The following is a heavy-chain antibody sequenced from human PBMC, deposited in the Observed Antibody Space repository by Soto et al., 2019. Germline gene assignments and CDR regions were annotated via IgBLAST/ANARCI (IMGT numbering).Heavy chain of an antibody. Sequence: QVQLVQSGAEVKKPGSSVKVSCKASGGTFSSYTISWVRQAPGQGLEWMGRIIPILGIANYAQKFQGRVTITADKSTSTAYMELSSLRSEDTAVYYCAGGGNGYYDILDFDSWGQGTLVTVSS. V-gene: IGHV1-69*02. D-gene: IGHD3-22*01. CDR2: IIPILGIA. J-gene: IGHJ4*02. CDR1: GGTFSSYT. CDR3: AGGGNGYYDILDFDS.